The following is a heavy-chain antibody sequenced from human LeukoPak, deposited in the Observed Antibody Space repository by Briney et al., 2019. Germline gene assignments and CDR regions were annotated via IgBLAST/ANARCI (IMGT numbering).Heavy chain of an antibody. CDR3: ARSTTFRYFDL. Sequence: SETLSLTCAVYGASFSGYYWSWIRQPPGKGLEWIGEINHSGSTNYNPSLKSRVTISVDTSKNQFSLKLSSVTAADTAVYYCARSTTFRYFDLWGRGTLVTVSS. CDR2: INHSGST. CDR1: GASFSGYY. D-gene: IGHD3-16*01. J-gene: IGHJ2*01. V-gene: IGHV4-34*01.